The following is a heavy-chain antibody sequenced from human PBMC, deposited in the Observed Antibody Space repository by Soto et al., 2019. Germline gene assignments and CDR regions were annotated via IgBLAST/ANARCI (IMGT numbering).Heavy chain of an antibody. V-gene: IGHV1-18*01. CDR3: ARVAYGSDALDY. D-gene: IGHD3-10*01. CDR2: ISAHNGDT. CDR1: GYTFTSYF. Sequence: GASVKVSCKSSGYTFTSYFITWVRQAPGQGLEWMGWISAHNGDTKYSQKFQGRVTMTTDTSTSTAYMELWSLKSDDTAVYYCARVAYGSDALDYWGQGTLVTVSS. J-gene: IGHJ4*02.